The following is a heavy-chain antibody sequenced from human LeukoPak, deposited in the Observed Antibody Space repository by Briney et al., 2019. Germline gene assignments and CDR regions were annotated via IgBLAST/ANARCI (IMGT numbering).Heavy chain of an antibody. J-gene: IGHJ4*02. V-gene: IGHV4-59*12. CDR1: GGSISSYY. CDR2: IYYSGST. Sequence: SETLSLTCTVSGGSISSYYWSWIRQPPGKGLEWIGYIYYSGSTYYNPSLKSRVTISVDTSKNQFSLKLSSVTAADTAVYYCARAGIAARRGGVDYWGQGTLVTVSS. CDR3: ARAGIAARRGGVDY. D-gene: IGHD6-6*01.